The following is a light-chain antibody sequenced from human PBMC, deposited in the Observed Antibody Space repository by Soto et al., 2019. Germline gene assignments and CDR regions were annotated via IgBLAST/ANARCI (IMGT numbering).Light chain of an antibody. J-gene: IGKJ1*01. CDR3: LQDYNYPWT. CDR1: QGIGND. Sequence: AIQMPQSPSSLSASVGDRVTITCRASQGIGNDLGWYQQKPGKAHKLLIYAAYSLQSGVQSRFSGSGSGTDFTLTIRSLQPEDFATYYCLQDYNYPWTFGQGTKVDI. CDR2: AAY. V-gene: IGKV1-6*01.